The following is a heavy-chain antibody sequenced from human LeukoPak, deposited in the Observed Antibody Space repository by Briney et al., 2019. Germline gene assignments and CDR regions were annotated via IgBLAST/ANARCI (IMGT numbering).Heavy chain of an antibody. J-gene: IGHJ4*02. CDR2: INHSGST. CDR3: ARGSGAHFDY. CDR1: GGSFSGYY. Sequence: TSETLSLTCAVYGGSFSGYYWSWIRQPPGKGLEWIGEINHSGSTNYNPSLKSRVTMSVDTSKTQFSLKLISVTAADTAVYYCARGSGAHFDYWGQGTLVTVSS. V-gene: IGHV4-34*01.